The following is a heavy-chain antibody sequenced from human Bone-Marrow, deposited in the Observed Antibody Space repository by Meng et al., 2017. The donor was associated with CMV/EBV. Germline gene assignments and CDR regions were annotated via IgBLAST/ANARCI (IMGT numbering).Heavy chain of an antibody. J-gene: IGHJ3*02. CDR2: INHSGST. D-gene: IGHD2-2*01. CDR1: GYSISSGYY. CDR3: ARYCSSTSCSDAFDI. Sequence: SETLSLTCTVSGYSISSGYYWSWIRQPPGKGLEWIGEINHSGSTNYNPSLKSRVTISVDTSKNQFSLKLSSVTAADTAVYYCARYCSSTSCSDAFDIWGQGTMVTVSS. V-gene: IGHV4-38-2*02.